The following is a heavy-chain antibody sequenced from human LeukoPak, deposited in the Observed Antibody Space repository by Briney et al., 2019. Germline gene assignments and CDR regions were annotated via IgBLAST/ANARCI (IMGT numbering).Heavy chain of an antibody. V-gene: IGHV3-74*01. D-gene: IGHD5-18*01. CDR1: GITLSGYW. Sequence: GGSLRLSCAASGITLSGYWMHWVRQAPGKGLVWVSRINGDASSTSYADSVKGRFTISRDNAKSTLYLQMNSLRVEDTAVYYCARARGNTYGYFEYWGQETLVTVSS. CDR3: ARARGNTYGYFEY. CDR2: INGDASST. J-gene: IGHJ4*02.